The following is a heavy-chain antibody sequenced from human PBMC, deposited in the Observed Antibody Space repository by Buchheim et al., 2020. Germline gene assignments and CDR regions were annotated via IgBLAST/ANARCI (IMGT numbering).Heavy chain of an antibody. J-gene: IGHJ4*02. CDR2: VYSGGST. CDR3: AKDRTIFGVVIMGYFDY. CDR1: GFSVNNNF. Sequence: VQLVESGGGLIQPGGSLRVSCAASGFSVNNNFMTWVRQAPGKGLEWVSLVYSGGSTYYADSVKGRFTISRDNSKNTLYLQMNSLRAEDTAVYYCAKDRTIFGVVIMGYFDYWGQGTL. D-gene: IGHD3-3*01. V-gene: IGHV3-53*01.